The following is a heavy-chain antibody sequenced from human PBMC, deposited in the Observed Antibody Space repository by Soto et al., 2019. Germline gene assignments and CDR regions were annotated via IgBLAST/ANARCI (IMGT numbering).Heavy chain of an antibody. CDR2: INHSGST. V-gene: IGHV4-34*01. CDR3: VRAGIAAAGTRYWFDP. Sequence: NPSETLSLTCAVYGGSFSGYYWSWIRQPPGKGLEWIGEINHSGSTNYNPSLKSRVTISVDTSKNQFSLKLSSVTAADTAVYYCVRAGIAAAGTRYWFDPWGQGTLVTVSS. J-gene: IGHJ5*02. CDR1: GGSFSGYY. D-gene: IGHD6-13*01.